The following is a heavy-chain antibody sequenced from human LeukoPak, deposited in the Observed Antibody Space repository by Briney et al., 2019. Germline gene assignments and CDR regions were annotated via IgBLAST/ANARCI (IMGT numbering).Heavy chain of an antibody. D-gene: IGHD3-22*01. V-gene: IGHV1-2*06. CDR2: INPNSGGT. J-gene: IGHJ4*02. CDR3: ARASDHYYYDSSGYFDY. CDR1: GYTFTGYY. Sequence: ASVKVSCKASGYTFTGYYMQWVRQAPGQGLEWMGRINPNSGGTDYAQNFQGRVTMTRDTSISTVYMELSSLKSNDTAVYYCARASDHYYYDSSGYFDYWGQGTLVTVSS.